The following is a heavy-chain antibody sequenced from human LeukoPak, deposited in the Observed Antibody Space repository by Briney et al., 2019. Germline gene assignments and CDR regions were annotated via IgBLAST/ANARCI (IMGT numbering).Heavy chain of an antibody. CDR2: ISRSSAYI. CDR1: GFTLSSYS. D-gene: IGHD3-10*01. CDR3: ASFPPYMVRTDAFDI. V-gene: IGHV3-21*01. J-gene: IGHJ3*02. Sequence: PGGSLRLSCAASGFTLSSYSMNWVRQAPGKGVEWVSSISRSSAYIYYADSVKGRFTISRDNAKNSLYLQMNSLRAEDTAVYYCASFPPYMVRTDAFDIWGQGTMVTVSS.